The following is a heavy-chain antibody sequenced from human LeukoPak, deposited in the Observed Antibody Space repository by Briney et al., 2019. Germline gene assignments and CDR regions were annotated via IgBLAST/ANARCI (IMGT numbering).Heavy chain of an antibody. D-gene: IGHD6-19*01. CDR1: GGSISSYY. CDR2: IHTGGST. V-gene: IGHV4-4*07. Sequence: PSETLPLTCTVSGGSISSYYWSWIRQPAGKGLEWIGRIHTGGSTNFNPSLQSRVTISVDKSKNQFSLKLNSVTAADTAVYYCARGPYSSGWYGFDYWGQGTLVTVSS. CDR3: ARGPYSSGWYGFDY. J-gene: IGHJ4*02.